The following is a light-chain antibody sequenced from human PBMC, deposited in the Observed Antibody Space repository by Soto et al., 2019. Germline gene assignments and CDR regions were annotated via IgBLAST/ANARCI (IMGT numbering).Light chain of an antibody. Sequence: QSALTQPRSVSWSPGQSVTVSCTGTSSDVGGYNYVYWYQQHPGKAPKVMIYDVSKRPSGVPDRFSGSKSGNTASLTISGLQAEDEADYYCCSYAGSPYVFGTGTQLTVL. CDR2: DVS. CDR3: CSYAGSPYV. V-gene: IGLV2-11*01. J-gene: IGLJ1*01. CDR1: SSDVGGYNY.